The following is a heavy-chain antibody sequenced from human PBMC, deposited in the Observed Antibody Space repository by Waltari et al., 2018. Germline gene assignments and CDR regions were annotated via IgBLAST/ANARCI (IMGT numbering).Heavy chain of an antibody. CDR1: GYSMGGNSW. CDR3: ARDLGRGLFLDS. J-gene: IGHJ4*02. CDR2: VHRSGRT. D-gene: IGHD2-15*01. V-gene: IGHV4-4*02. Sequence: QLQLQQSGPGLVKPSETLSLTCVVSGYSMGGNSWWSWVRQSPDKGLEWIGQVHRSGRTNYNPSFASRAIVSLDTSMNQFSLRILSATAADTAIYYCARDLGRGLFLDSWGQGMLVTVSP.